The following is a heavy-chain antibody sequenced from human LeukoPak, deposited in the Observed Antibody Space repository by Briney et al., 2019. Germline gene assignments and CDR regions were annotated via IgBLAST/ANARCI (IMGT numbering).Heavy chain of an antibody. CDR3: TRGSGRYEY. J-gene: IGHJ4*02. CDR2: IRAKAYGGTA. V-gene: IGHV3-49*04. Sequence: GGSLRLSCTPSGFTFGDFPMTWVRQAPGKGLEWVGYIRAKAYGGTAEYTACVKGRFIISRDDSKRTAYLQMSSLKPEDTAVYYCTRGSGRYEYWGQGTPVTVSS. D-gene: IGHD1-26*01. CDR1: GFTFGDFP.